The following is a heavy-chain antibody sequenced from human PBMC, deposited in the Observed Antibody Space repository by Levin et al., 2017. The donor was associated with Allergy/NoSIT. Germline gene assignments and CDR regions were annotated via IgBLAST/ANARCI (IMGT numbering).Heavy chain of an antibody. CDR2: IYYSGST. V-gene: IGHV4-39*01. Sequence: SETLSLTCTVSGGSISSSSYYWGWIRQPPGKGLEWIGSIYYSGSTYYNPSLKSRVTISVDTSKNQFSLKLSSVTAADTAVYYCARHRVAVAGNVYFDYWGQGTLVTVSS. J-gene: IGHJ4*02. D-gene: IGHD6-19*01. CDR3: ARHRVAVAGNVYFDY. CDR1: GGSISSSSYY.